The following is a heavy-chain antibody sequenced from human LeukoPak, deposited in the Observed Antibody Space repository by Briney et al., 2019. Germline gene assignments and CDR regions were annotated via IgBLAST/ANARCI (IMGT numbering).Heavy chain of an antibody. J-gene: IGHJ4*02. Sequence: QAGVSLRLSCVASGFHFDRFDMHWLRQAPGKGGEYVPSVNNGGGSTYFAASVKGRFTISKDAVTEPLFLQMGSVRPEDTALYHCARGGLESPWSGYNAPDHWGPGTLVIVYS. V-gene: IGHV3-64*02. D-gene: IGHD3-3*01. CDR3: ARGGLESPWSGYNAPDH. CDR1: GFHFDRFD. CDR2: VNNGGGST.